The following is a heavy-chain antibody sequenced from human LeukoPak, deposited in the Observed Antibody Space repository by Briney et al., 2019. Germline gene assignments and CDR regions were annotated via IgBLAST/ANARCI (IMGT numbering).Heavy chain of an antibody. V-gene: IGHV4-39*07. J-gene: IGHJ6*03. CDR3: ARDRHDFWSGYYRSSYYYYMDV. Sequence: SETLSLTCTVSGGSISSSSYYWGWIRQPPGKGLEWIGSIYYSGSTYYNPSLKSRVTISVDTSKNQFSLKLSSVTAADTAVYYCARDRHDFWSGYYRSSYYYYMDVWGKGTTVTVSS. D-gene: IGHD3-3*01. CDR2: IYYSGST. CDR1: GGSISSSSYY.